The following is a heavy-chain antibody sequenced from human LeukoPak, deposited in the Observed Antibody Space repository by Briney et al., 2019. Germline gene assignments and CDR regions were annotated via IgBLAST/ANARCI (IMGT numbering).Heavy chain of an antibody. CDR1: GFTFSSYA. Sequence: GGTLRLSCAASGFTFSSYAMSWVRQAPGKGLEWVSVLFASGNSNYADSVKGRFIISRDNSENTLDLHMHSLRAEDTAVYYCAAKGNGYTGIYVFAHWGQGTLVTVSS. CDR3: AAKGNGYTGIYVFAH. J-gene: IGHJ4*02. D-gene: IGHD1-26*01. V-gene: IGHV3-66*01. CDR2: LFASGNS.